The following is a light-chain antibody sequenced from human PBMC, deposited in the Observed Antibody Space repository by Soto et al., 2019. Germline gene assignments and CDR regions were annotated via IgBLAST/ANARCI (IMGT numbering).Light chain of an antibody. J-gene: IGLJ2*01. CDR2: DVS. CDR1: SSDVGGYNY. Sequence: QSALTQPASVSGSPGQSSTISCTGTSSDVGGYNYVSWYQQHPGKAPKLMIYDVSNRPSGVSNRFSGSKSGNTASLTISGLQADDEADYYCSSYTRSSLSVLFGGGTKLTVL. V-gene: IGLV2-14*01. CDR3: SSYTRSSLSVL.